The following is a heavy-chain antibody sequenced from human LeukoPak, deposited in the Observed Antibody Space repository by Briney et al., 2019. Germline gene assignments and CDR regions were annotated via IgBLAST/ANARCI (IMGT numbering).Heavy chain of an antibody. D-gene: IGHD7-27*01. J-gene: IGHJ4*02. CDR3: AKDWDFDY. CDR2: ISYDGSNK. Sequence: GGFLRLSCAASGFTFSSYGMHWVRQAPGKGLEWVAVISYDGSNKYYADSVKGRFTISRDNSKNTLYLQMNSLRAEDTAVYYCAKDWDFDYWGQGTLVTVSS. V-gene: IGHV3-30*18. CDR1: GFTFSSYG.